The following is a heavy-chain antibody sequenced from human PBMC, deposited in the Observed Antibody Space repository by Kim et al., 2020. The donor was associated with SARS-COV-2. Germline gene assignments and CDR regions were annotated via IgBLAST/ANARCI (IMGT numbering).Heavy chain of an antibody. CDR3: ARDRPHCISTSCHIGGLDY. V-gene: IGHV4-31*03. D-gene: IGHD2-2*01. CDR2: IYYSGST. CDR1: GGSISSAGYY. Sequence: SETLSLTCTVFGGSISSAGYYWNWIRQRPGKGLEWIGYIYYSGSTYYNPSLKSRVIISVDTSKNQFSLKLTSVTAADTAVYYCARDRPHCISTSCHIGGLDYWDQGTLVTVSS. J-gene: IGHJ4*02.